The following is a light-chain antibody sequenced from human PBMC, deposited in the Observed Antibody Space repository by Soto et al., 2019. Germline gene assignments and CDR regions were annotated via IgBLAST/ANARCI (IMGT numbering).Light chain of an antibody. CDR3: QQSHSTPQT. CDR2: AAS. Sequence: DIQMTQSPSSLSASVGDRVTITCRASQSISSYLNWYQQKPGKAPKLLIYAASSLQSGVPSRFSGSGSGTDFTITISSLQPEDFATYYCQQSHSTPQTFGQGTKVDIK. CDR1: QSISSY. V-gene: IGKV1-39*01. J-gene: IGKJ1*01.